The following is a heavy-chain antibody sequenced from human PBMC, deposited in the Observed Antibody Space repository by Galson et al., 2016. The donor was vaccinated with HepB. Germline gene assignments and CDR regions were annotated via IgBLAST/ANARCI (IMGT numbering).Heavy chain of an antibody. D-gene: IGHD6-6*01. CDR2: IGSAGDT. V-gene: IGHV3-13*04. Sequence: SLRLSCAASGFTFNTYDMHWVRQVTGKGLEWVAAIGSAGDTYYRGSVKGRFAISRENAKKSLFLQMNSLRAGDTAVYYCARGDSSYSGMDVWGQGTAVTVSS. CDR3: ARGDSSYSGMDV. CDR1: GFTFNTYD. J-gene: IGHJ6*02.